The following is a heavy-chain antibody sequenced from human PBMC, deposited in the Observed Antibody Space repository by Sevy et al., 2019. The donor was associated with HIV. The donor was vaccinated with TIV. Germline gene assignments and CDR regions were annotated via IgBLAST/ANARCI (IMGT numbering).Heavy chain of an antibody. D-gene: IGHD3-22*01. CDR2: ISGSGGST. CDR1: GFTFSTYA. V-gene: IGHV3-23*01. Sequence: GGSLRLSCAASGFTFSTYAMNWVRQAPGRGLEWVSCISGSGGSTLYADSVKGRFTISRDNSRVTLYLHMDSLRADDTAVYFCAKDFYAGSGYYPQGAFDIWGQGTMVTVSS. J-gene: IGHJ3*02. CDR3: AKDFYAGSGYYPQGAFDI.